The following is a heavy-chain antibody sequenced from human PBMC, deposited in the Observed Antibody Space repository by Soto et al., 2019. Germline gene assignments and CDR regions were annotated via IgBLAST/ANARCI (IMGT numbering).Heavy chain of an antibody. J-gene: IGHJ1*01. CDR2: MNPNSGNT. D-gene: IGHD2-8*02. Sequence: QVQLVQSGAEVKKPGASVKVSCKASGYTFTSDDINWVRQAPGQGLEWMGWMNPNSGNTGFGQNFQGRGSLTRHNSISIAYMERRGIRSDDAAIYYCANGHTVHCGQGTPVTLSS. CDR3: ANGHTVH. V-gene: IGHV1-8*01. CDR1: GYTFTSDD.